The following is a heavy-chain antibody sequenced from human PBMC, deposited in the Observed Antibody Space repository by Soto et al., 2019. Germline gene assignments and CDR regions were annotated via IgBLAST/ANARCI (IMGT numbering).Heavy chain of an antibody. J-gene: IGHJ4*02. D-gene: IGHD5-12*01. CDR3: AYNGAQDSGYDFDY. CDR2: INAGNGNT. V-gene: IGHV1-3*01. CDR1: GYTFTSYA. Sequence: ASVKVSCKASGYTFTSYAMHWVRQAPGQRLELMGWINAGNGNTKYSQKFQGRVTITRDTSASTAYMELSSRRSEDTAVYYWAYNGAQDSGYDFDYWGQGTLVTVSS.